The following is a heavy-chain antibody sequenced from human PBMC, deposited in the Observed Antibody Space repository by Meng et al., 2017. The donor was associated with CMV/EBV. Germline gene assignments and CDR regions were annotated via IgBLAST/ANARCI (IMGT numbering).Heavy chain of an antibody. D-gene: IGHD3-22*01. J-gene: IGHJ4*02. Sequence: GESLKISCAASGFTFSSYSMNWVRQAPGKGLEWVSYISSSSSTIYYADSVKGRFTISRDNAKNSLYLQMNSLRAEDTAVYYCASWIGDSSGHFDYWGQGTLVTVSS. CDR2: ISSSSSTI. CDR3: ASWIGDSSGHFDY. CDR1: GFTFSSYS. V-gene: IGHV3-48*04.